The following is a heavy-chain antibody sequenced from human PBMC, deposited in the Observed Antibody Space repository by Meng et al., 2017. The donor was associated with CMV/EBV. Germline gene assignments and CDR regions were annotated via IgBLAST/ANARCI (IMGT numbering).Heavy chain of an antibody. Sequence: GESLKISCAASGFTFSSYGMHWVRQAPGKGLEGVAFIRYDGSNKYYADSVKGRFTISRDNSKNTLYLQMNSLRAEDTAVYYCATWPYSSSYYYYGMDVWGQGTTVTVSS. CDR2: IRYDGSNK. V-gene: IGHV3-30*02. D-gene: IGHD6-6*01. CDR1: GFTFSSYG. CDR3: ATWPYSSSYYYYGMDV. J-gene: IGHJ6*02.